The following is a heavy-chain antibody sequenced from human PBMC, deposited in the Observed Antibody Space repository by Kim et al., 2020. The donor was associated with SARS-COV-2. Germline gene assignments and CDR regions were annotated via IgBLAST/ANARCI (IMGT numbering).Heavy chain of an antibody. Sequence: SETLSLTCAVYGGSFSGYYWSWIRQPPGKGLEWIGEINHSGSTNYNPSLKSRVTISVDTSKNQFSLKLSSVTAADTAVYYCARGSRYYMRAFDIWGQGT. J-gene: IGHJ3*02. D-gene: IGHD1-26*01. V-gene: IGHV4-34*01. CDR1: GGSFSGYY. CDR2: INHSGST. CDR3: ARGSRYYMRAFDI.